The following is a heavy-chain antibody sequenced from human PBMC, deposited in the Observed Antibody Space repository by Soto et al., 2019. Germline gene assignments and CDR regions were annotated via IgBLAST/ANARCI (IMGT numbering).Heavy chain of an antibody. J-gene: IGHJ6*02. CDR3: AKDFLAAMVNGYYGMDV. D-gene: IGHD5-18*01. CDR1: GFTFSSYG. Sequence: QVQLVESGGGVVQPGRSLRLSCAASGFTFSSYGMHWVRQPPGKGLEWVAVISYDGSNKYYADSVKGRFTISRDNSKNTLYLQMNSLRAEDTAVYYCAKDFLAAMVNGYYGMDVWGQGTTVTVSS. V-gene: IGHV3-30*18. CDR2: ISYDGSNK.